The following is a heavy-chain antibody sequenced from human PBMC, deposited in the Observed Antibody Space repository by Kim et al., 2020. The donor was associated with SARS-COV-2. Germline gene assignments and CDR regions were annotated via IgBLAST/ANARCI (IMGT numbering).Heavy chain of an antibody. D-gene: IGHD7-27*01. CDR3: AKDSPVLTF. CDR1: GFTFSSHG. J-gene: IGHJ4*02. CDR2: ITVSGDGT. V-gene: IGHV3-23*01. Sequence: GGSLRLSCAASGFTFSSHGMSWVRQAPGKGLEWVSAITVSGDGTYYADSVKGRFTISRDNSKSTLHLQMNSLRAEDTAIYYCAKDSPVLTFWGQGTLVTVSS.